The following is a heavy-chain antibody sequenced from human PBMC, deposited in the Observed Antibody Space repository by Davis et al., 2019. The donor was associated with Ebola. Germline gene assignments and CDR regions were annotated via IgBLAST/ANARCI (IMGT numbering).Heavy chain of an antibody. V-gene: IGHV1-18*04. J-gene: IGHJ4*02. D-gene: IGHD3-9*01. CDR2: ISGFNTNT. Sequence: SVNVSCKPSGYTFTSYGLVWVRQAPGLGLEWMGWISGFNTNTNFAQKFQGRVTVSKDTSTNTAYMDLRSLTSDDTAIYYCARAPNYDVLTGTSSYYFDYWGQGTLVTVSS. CDR3: ARAPNYDVLTGTSSYYFDY. CDR1: GYTFTSYG.